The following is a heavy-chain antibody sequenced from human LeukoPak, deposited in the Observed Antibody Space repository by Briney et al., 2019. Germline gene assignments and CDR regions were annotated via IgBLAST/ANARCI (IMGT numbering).Heavy chain of an antibody. D-gene: IGHD2-15*01. V-gene: IGHV3-73*01. CDR2: IRSKANSYAT. CDR1: GFTFSGSA. Sequence: PGGSLRLSCAASGFTFSGSAMHWVRQASGKGLEWVGRIRSKANSYATAYAASVKGRFTISRDDSKNTAYLQMNSLKTEDTAVYYCARGDKVVGADYYYYMDVWGKGITVTISS. J-gene: IGHJ6*03. CDR3: ARGDKVVGADYYYYMDV.